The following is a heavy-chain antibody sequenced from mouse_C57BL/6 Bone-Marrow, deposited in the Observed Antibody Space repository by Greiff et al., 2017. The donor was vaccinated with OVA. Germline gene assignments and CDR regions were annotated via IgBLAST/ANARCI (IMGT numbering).Heavy chain of an antibody. Sequence: EVMLVESGGGLVQSGRSLRLSCATSGFTFSDFYMAWVRQAPGKGLEWIAASRNKANDYTTEYSASVKGRFIVSRDNSQSILYLQINALRAEDTAIYYCARDNWDWYFDVWGTGTTVTVSS. V-gene: IGHV7-1*01. CDR2: SRNKANDYTT. D-gene: IGHD4-1*01. CDR1: GFTFSDFY. CDR3: ARDNWDWYFDV. J-gene: IGHJ1*03.